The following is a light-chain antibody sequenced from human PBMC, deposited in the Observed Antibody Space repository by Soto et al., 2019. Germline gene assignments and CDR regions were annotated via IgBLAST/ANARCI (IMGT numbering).Light chain of an antibody. Sequence: QSALTQPASVSGSPGQSITISCTGTSSDVGAYNYVSWYQQYPGKAPKLIIFDVSNRPSGVSNRLSGSKSGNTASLTFSGLQAEDEADYYCLSYTSSDTYVFGTGTKVTVL. J-gene: IGLJ1*01. V-gene: IGLV2-14*03. CDR2: DVS. CDR1: SSDVGAYNY. CDR3: LSYTSSDTYV.